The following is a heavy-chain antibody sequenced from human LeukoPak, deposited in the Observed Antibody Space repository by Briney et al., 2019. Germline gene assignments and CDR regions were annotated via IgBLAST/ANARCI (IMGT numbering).Heavy chain of an antibody. CDR3: AKDRWLGSSKYYFDY. Sequence: GGSLRLSCAASGFTFSTYSLNWVRQAPGKGLEWISYIGTSSSIIYYADSVKGRFTISRDNSKNTLYLQMNSLRAEDTAVYYCAKDRWLGSSKYYFDYWGQGTLVTVSS. V-gene: IGHV3-48*01. CDR2: IGTSSSII. J-gene: IGHJ4*02. CDR1: GFTFSTYS. D-gene: IGHD3-10*01.